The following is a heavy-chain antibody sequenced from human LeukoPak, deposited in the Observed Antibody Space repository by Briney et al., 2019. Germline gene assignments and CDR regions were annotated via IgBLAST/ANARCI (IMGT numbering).Heavy chain of an antibody. CDR2: ISSSSSTI. J-gene: IGHJ4*02. Sequence: PGGSLRLSCAASGFTFSSYSMNWVCQAPGKGLEWVSYISSSSSTIYYADSVKGRFTISRDNAKNSLYLQMNSLRAEDTAVYYCARDGPGGIVGATVDYWGQGTLVTVSS. CDR3: ARDGPGGIVGATVDY. V-gene: IGHV3-48*01. D-gene: IGHD1-26*01. CDR1: GFTFSSYS.